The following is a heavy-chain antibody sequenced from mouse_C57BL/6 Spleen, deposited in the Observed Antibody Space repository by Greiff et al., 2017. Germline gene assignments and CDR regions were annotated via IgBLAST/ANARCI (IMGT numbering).Heavy chain of an antibody. CDR1: GYTFTSYW. CDR3: TRDCDEGAY. V-gene: IGHV1-64*01. D-gene: IGHD2-13*01. Sequence: QVQLQQPGAELVKPGASVKLSCKASGYTFTSYWMHWVKQRPGQGLEWIGMIHPKSGSTNYNEKFKSKATLTVDKSSSTAYMQLSSLSSGGCAVYCCTRDCDEGAYWGQGTLVTVSA. CDR2: IHPKSGST. J-gene: IGHJ3*01.